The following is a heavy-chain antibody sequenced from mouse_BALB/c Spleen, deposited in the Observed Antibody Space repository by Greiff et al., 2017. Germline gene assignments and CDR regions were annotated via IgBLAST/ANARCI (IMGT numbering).Heavy chain of an antibody. CDR1: GDSITSCY. CDR2: ISYSGST. V-gene: IGHV3-8*02. Sequence: EVKLMESGPSLVKPSQTLSLTCSVTGDSITSCYWNWIRKFPGNKLEYMGYISYSGSTYYNPSLKSRISITRDTSKNQYYLQLNSVTTEDTATYYCARWDGVYWGQGTLVTVSA. CDR3: ARWDGVY. J-gene: IGHJ3*01. D-gene: IGHD3-3*01.